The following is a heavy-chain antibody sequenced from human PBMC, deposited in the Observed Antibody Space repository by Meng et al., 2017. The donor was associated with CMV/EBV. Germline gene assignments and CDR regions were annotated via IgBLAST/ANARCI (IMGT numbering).Heavy chain of an antibody. J-gene: IGHJ4*02. CDR3: ARGSTNCLDY. V-gene: IGHV3-21*01. CDR2: ISSSSSYI. Sequence: GGSLRLSCAASGFTFDDYAMHWVRQAPGKGLEWVSSISSSSSYIYYADSVRGRFTISRDNAENSLYLQMNSLRAEDTAVYYCARGSTNCLDYWGQGTLVTVSS. CDR1: GFTFDDYA. D-gene: IGHD2-2*01.